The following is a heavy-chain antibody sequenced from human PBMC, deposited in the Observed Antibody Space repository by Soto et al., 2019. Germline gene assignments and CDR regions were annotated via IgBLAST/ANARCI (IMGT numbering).Heavy chain of an antibody. CDR2: LNPSDGNT. CDR3: ARDRGYTYGFDY. J-gene: IGHJ4*02. Sequence: GASVKVSCKASGYTFTSFYIHWVRQAPGQGLEWMGILNPSDGNTTYAQKFQDRVTMTRDTTTSTVYMDLGSLRSEDTAVYYCARDRGYTYGFDYWGQGTLVTVSS. D-gene: IGHD5-18*01. V-gene: IGHV1-46*01. CDR1: GYTFTSFY.